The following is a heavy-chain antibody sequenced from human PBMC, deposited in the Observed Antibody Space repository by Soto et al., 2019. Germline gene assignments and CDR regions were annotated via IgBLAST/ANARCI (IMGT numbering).Heavy chain of an antibody. V-gene: IGHV3-23*01. J-gene: IGHJ4*02. CDR3: AKVGVDTAMVDLDFDY. Sequence: EVQLLESGGGLVQPGGSLRLSCAASGSTFSSYAISWVRQAPGKGLEWVSAISGSGGSTYYADSVKGRFTISRDNSKNTLYLQMNSLRAEDTAVYYCAKVGVDTAMVDLDFDYWGQGTLVTVSS. CDR1: GSTFSSYA. CDR2: ISGSGGST. D-gene: IGHD5-18*01.